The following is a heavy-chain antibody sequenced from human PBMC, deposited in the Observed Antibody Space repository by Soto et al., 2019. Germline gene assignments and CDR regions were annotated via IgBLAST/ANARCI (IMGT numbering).Heavy chain of an antibody. J-gene: IGHJ6*03. D-gene: IGHD6-13*01. CDR1: GYSFTSYW. CDR2: IYPGDSDT. CDR3: ARHGRIAAAIDYYYYMDV. V-gene: IGHV5-51*01. Sequence: PGESLKISCKGSGYSFTSYWIGWVRQMPGKGLEWMGIIYPGDSDTRYSPSFQGQVTISADKSISTAYLQWSSLKASDTAMYYCARHGRIAAAIDYYYYMDVWGKGTTVTVSS.